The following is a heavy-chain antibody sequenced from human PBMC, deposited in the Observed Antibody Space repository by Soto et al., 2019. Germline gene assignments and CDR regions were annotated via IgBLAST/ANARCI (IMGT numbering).Heavy chain of an antibody. V-gene: IGHV3-23*01. CDR2: ISGSGDST. Sequence: GGSLRLSCAASGFTFSSYAMSWVRQAPGKGLEWVSGISGSGDSTYYADSVKGRFTISRDNSKNTLYLQMNSLRAEDTAVYYCAGVGRCSGGSCYYGMDVWGQGTTVTVSS. D-gene: IGHD2-15*01. CDR1: GFTFSSYA. J-gene: IGHJ6*02. CDR3: AGVGRCSGGSCYYGMDV.